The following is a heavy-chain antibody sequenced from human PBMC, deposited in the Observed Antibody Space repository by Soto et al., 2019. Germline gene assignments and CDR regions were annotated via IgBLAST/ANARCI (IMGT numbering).Heavy chain of an antibody. CDR1: GGAFTNYA. D-gene: IGHD6-6*01. CDR3: ARVALDSRSRLYYYYYYGMDV. J-gene: IGHJ6*02. CDR2: IIPIFGSA. V-gene: IGHV1-69*12. Sequence: QVQLVQSGAEVKKPGSSVKVSCKASGGAFTNYAITWVRQAPGQGLVWMGGIIPIFGSANYAQRFQGRVTITADESTNTANMELSSLRSEDTAVYYCARVALDSRSRLYYYYYYGMDVWGQGTTVTVSS.